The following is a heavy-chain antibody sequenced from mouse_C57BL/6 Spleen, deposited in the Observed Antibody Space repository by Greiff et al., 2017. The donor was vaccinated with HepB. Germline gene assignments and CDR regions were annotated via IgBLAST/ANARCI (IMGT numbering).Heavy chain of an antibody. D-gene: IGHD1-1*01. CDR2: ISGGGGNT. CDR3: ARQGVYYYGSSYDLDY. Sequence: EVQGVESGGGLVKPGGSLKLSCAASGFTFSSYTMSWVRQTPEKRLEWVATISGGGGNTYYPDSVKGRFTISRDNAKNTLYLQMSSLRSEDTALYYCARQGVYYYGSSYDLDYWGQGTTLTVSS. CDR1: GFTFSSYT. J-gene: IGHJ2*01. V-gene: IGHV5-9*01.